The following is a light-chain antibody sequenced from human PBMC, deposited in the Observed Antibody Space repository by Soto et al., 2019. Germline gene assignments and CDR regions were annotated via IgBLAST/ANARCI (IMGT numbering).Light chain of an antibody. V-gene: IGKV3-20*01. CDR2: GAS. CDR1: QSVSSSY. CDR3: QQYGSSPNT. J-gene: IGKJ2*01. Sequence: EIVLTQSPGTLSLSPGERATLSCRAIQSVSSSYLAWYQQKPGQAPRLLIYGASSRATGIPDRFSGSGSGTDFTITISRLEPEDFAVYYCQQYGSSPNTFGQGTELEIK.